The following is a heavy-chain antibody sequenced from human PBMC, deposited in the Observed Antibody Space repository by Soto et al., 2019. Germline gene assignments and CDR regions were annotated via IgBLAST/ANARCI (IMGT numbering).Heavy chain of an antibody. CDR3: ARSQGSSTSLEIYYYYYYGMDV. Sequence: QVQLVQSGAEVKKPGSSVKVSCKASGGTFGSYAISWVRQAPGQGLEWMGGIIPIPGTANYAQKGQGRVTIAADESTSTASMELSRLRPADTAVYYCARSQGSSTSLEIYYYYYYGMDVWGQGTTVTVSS. CDR2: IIPIPGTA. CDR1: GGTFGSYA. V-gene: IGHV1-69*01. J-gene: IGHJ6*02. D-gene: IGHD2-2*01.